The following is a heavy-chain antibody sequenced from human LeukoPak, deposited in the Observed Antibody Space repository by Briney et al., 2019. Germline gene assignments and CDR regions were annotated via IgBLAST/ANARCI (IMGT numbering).Heavy chain of an antibody. CDR2: TNPNSGGT. CDR1: RYTFTGYY. J-gene: IGHJ6*03. Sequence: VASVKVSCKASRYTFTGYYMHWVRQAPGQGLEWMGWTNPNSGGTNYAQKFQGRVTMTRDTSISTAYMELSRLRSDDTAVYYCARDLHYDILSGYYLGRRDYYYMDVWGKGTTVTISS. D-gene: IGHD3-9*01. V-gene: IGHV1-2*02. CDR3: ARDLHYDILSGYYLGRRDYYYMDV.